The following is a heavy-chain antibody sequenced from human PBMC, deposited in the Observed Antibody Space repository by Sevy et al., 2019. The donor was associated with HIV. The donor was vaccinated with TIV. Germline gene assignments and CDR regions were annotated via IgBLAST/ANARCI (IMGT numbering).Heavy chain of an antibody. CDR3: ARDFYEFGDPRGLDY. J-gene: IGHJ4*02. CDR2: FSNDGGNI. CDR1: GFILGYYA. D-gene: IGHD4-17*01. Sequence: GGSLRLFCTASGFILGYYAMHWVRQAPGKGLEWGAVFSNDGGNIYYADSVQGRFTVSRDNSKNTLYLQMNSLRPEDTAMYYCARDFYEFGDPRGLDYWGQGVLVTVSS. V-gene: IGHV3-30-3*01.